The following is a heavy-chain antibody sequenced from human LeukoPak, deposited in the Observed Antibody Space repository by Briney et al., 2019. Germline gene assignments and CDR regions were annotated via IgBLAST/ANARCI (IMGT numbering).Heavy chain of an antibody. Sequence: SENLSLTCTVSGGSVSSGSYYWSWIRQPPGKGLEWIGYIYYSGSTNYNPSLKSRVTISVDTSKNQFSLKLSSVTAADTAVYYCARGRKEYDYVWGSYSKGNWFDPWGQGTLVTVSS. V-gene: IGHV4-61*01. CDR3: ARGRKEYDYVWGSYSKGNWFDP. D-gene: IGHD3-16*01. CDR1: GGSVSSGSYY. CDR2: IYYSGST. J-gene: IGHJ5*02.